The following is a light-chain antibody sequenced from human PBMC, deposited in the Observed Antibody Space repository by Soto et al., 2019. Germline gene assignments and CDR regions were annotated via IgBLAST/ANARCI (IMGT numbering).Light chain of an antibody. Sequence: QSVLTQPPSVSGSPVQSVTISCTGTSSDVGGYNRVSWYQQPPGKAPKLLIYDVSNRPSGGSTRFSGSKSGNTASLTISGLLAEDEADYYCTSYATGSAYVFGPGTKLTVL. CDR3: TSYATGSAYV. CDR2: DVS. V-gene: IGLV2-18*02. CDR1: SSDVGGYNR. J-gene: IGLJ1*01.